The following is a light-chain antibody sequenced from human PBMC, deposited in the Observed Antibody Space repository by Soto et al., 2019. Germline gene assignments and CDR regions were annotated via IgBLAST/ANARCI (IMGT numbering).Light chain of an antibody. CDR1: QSVYSN. Sequence: EIVMTQSPATLSVSPGERATLSCRASQSVYSNLAWYQQKPGQAPGLLISGASTRATGIPARFSGSGSETEFTLTISSLQSEDFAVYYCQQYNNWWTFGQGTKVEMK. J-gene: IGKJ1*01. CDR3: QQYNNWWT. CDR2: GAS. V-gene: IGKV3-15*01.